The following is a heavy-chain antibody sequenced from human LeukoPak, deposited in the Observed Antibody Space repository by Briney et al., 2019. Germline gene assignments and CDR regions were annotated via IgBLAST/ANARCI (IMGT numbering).Heavy chain of an antibody. CDR3: AKGLWTFDY. J-gene: IGHJ4*02. CDR2: ISTSGGST. Sequence: PGGSLRLSCAASGFTFTKYWMTWVRQAPGKGLEWVSAISTSGGSTYYADSVKGRFTISRDNSKNTLSLQMNSLRAEDTAVYYCAKGLWTFDYWGQGTLVTVSS. V-gene: IGHV3-23*01. CDR1: GFTFTKYW. D-gene: IGHD3/OR15-3a*01.